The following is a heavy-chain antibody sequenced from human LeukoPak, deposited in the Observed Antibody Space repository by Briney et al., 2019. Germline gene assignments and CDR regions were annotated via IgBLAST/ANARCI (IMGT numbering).Heavy chain of an antibody. J-gene: IGHJ4*02. Sequence: SETLSLTCTVSGYSISSGYYWAWMRQPPGKGLEWIGSINHSGSTYYDPSLKSRVTVSVDTSKNQVSLRLSSVTAADTAVYYCARVCSSGRCLDYWGQGTLVTVSS. V-gene: IGHV4-38-2*02. CDR1: GYSISSGYY. CDR2: INHSGST. D-gene: IGHD2-15*01. CDR3: ARVCSSGRCLDY.